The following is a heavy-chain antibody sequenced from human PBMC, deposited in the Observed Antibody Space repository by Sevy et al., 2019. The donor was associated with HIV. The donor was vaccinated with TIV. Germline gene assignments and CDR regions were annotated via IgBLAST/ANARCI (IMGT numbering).Heavy chain of an antibody. Sequence: GESLKISCEGSGFSFSSYWIQWVRQMPGKGLEWMATIHPGNSETRYRSSFQGQVTISADKSINTAYLQWSRLSASDTAIYYCFMRAHTDSSGYYYRYGMDVWGQGTTVTVSS. V-gene: IGHV5-51*01. D-gene: IGHD3-10*01. CDR2: IHPGNSET. CDR1: GFSFSSYW. J-gene: IGHJ6*02. CDR3: FMRAHTDSSGYYYRYGMDV.